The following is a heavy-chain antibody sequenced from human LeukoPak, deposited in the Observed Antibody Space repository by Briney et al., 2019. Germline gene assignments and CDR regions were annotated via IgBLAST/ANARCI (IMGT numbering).Heavy chain of an antibody. J-gene: IGHJ6*02. Sequence: PSETLSLTCTVSGDSISSYYWSWIRQPPGKGLEWIGYIYYSGTTNYNPSLKSRVTISVDTSKNQFSLKLSSVTAADTAVYYCARTFSGSYYYYGMDVWGQGTTVTVSS. D-gene: IGHD1-26*01. CDR1: GDSISSYY. V-gene: IGHV4-59*01. CDR3: ARTFSGSYYYYGMDV. CDR2: IYYSGTT.